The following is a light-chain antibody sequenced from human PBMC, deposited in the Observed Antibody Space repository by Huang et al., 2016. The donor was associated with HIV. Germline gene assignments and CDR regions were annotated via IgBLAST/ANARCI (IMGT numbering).Light chain of an antibody. CDR2: AAS. V-gene: IGKV1-39*01. Sequence: DIQMTQSPSSLSASVGDRVTITCRASQSISNYLNWYQQKPGKAPKLLIYAASSVQSGVPSRFSGSGSGTDFTLTISSLQPEDFATYYCQQSSSTLLTFGGGTKVEIK. CDR1: QSISNY. CDR3: QQSSSTLLT. J-gene: IGKJ4*01.